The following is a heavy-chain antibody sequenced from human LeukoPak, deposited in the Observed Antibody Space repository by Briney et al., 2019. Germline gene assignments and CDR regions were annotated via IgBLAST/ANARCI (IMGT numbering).Heavy chain of an antibody. CDR3: ARDWSGYCTNGVCYKWLVNYYFDY. Sequence: ASVTVSCTASGYTFTSYAMHWVRQAPGQRLEWMGWINAGNGNTKYSQKFQGRVTITRDTSASTAYMELSSLRSEDTAVYYCARDWSGYCTNGVCYKWLVNYYFDYWGQGTLVTVSS. D-gene: IGHD2-8*01. CDR1: GYTFTSYA. J-gene: IGHJ4*02. CDR2: INAGNGNT. V-gene: IGHV1-3*01.